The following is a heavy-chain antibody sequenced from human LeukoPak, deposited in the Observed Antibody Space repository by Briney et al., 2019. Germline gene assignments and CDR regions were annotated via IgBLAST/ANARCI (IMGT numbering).Heavy chain of an antibody. CDR2: ISNSGSTV. CDR3: ALGTINKDYYFGMDV. J-gene: IGHJ6*02. CDR1: GFTFSSYS. D-gene: IGHD2-8*01. Sequence: PGGSLRLSCAASGFTFSSYSMNWVRQAPGKGLEWLSYISNSGSTVFYADSIMGRFTVSRDNAKRSLYLQIESLRDDDTAVYHCALGTINKDYYFGMDVWGQGTTVTVSS. V-gene: IGHV3-48*02.